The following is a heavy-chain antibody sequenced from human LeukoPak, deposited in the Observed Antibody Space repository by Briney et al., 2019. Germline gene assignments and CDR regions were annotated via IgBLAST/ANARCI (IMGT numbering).Heavy chain of an antibody. Sequence: GESLQICCKGSGYSFTTYWIGGVRQMPGKGLEWMGIIYPGDSDTRYSPSFQGQVTISADKSISTAYLQWSSLKASDTAMYYCARQSYSGSYYMDYWGQGTLVTVSS. CDR3: ARQSYSGSYYMDY. D-gene: IGHD1-26*01. CDR1: GYSFTTYW. CDR2: IYPGDSDT. V-gene: IGHV5-51*01. J-gene: IGHJ4*02.